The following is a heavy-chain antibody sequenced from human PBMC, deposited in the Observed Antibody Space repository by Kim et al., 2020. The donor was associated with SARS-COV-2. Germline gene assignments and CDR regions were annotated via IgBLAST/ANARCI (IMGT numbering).Heavy chain of an antibody. CDR3: PADYYDSSGYYFGFDY. CDR2: IYYSGST. D-gene: IGHD3-22*01. V-gene: IGHV4-59*01. J-gene: IGHJ4*02. Sequence: SETLSLTCTVSGGSICSYYWSWIRQPPGKGLEWIGYIYYSGSTNYNPSLKSRVTISVDTSKNQFSLKLSSVTAADTAVYYCPADYYDSSGYYFGFDYWGQGTLVTVSS. CDR1: GGSICSYY.